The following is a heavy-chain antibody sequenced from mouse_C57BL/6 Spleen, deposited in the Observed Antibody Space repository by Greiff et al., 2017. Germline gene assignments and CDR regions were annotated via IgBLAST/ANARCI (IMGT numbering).Heavy chain of an antibody. CDR2: INPSSGYT. CDR1: GYTFTSYT. Sequence: VNVVESGAELARPGASVKMSCKASGYTFTSYTMHWVKQRPGQGLEWIGYINPSSGYTKYNQKFKDKATLTADKSSSTAYMQLSSLTSEDSAVYYCASRFDYWGQGTTLTVSS. V-gene: IGHV1-4*01. J-gene: IGHJ2*01. CDR3: ASRFDY.